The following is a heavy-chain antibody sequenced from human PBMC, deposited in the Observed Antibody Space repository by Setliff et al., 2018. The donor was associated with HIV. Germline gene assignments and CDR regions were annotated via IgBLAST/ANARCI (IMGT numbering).Heavy chain of an antibody. D-gene: IGHD2-8*01. CDR1: GYSFTTSG. V-gene: IGHV1-18*01. CDR3: LPCTSGWHNWADP. CDR2: INIRSGNT. J-gene: IGHJ5*02. Sequence: ASVKVSCKASGYSFTTSGVSWVRRAPGQGLEWMGWINIRSGNTNYAQKFQGRVTMTTDTSTSTAYMGLTSLRSDDTAVYCLLPCTSGWHNWADPWGQGTLVTVSS.